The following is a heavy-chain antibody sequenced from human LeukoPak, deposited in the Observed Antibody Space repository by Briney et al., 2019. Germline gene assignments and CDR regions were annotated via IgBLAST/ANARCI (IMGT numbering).Heavy chain of an antibody. CDR2: ISAYNGST. Sequence: ASVNVSCKASGYTFTSYGISWVRQAPGQGLEWMGWISAYNGSTNYAQKLQGRVTMTTDTSTSTAYMELRSLRSDDTAVYYCAASSIAARFGPSNFDYWGQGTLVTVSS. V-gene: IGHV1-18*01. CDR3: AASSIAARFGPSNFDY. D-gene: IGHD6-6*01. CDR1: GYTFTSYG. J-gene: IGHJ4*02.